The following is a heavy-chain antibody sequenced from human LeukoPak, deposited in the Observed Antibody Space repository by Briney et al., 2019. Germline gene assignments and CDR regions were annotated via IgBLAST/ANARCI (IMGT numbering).Heavy chain of an antibody. CDR1: GYXFTSYW. Sequence: GESLKISCNGSGYXFTSYWISWVRQMPGKGLEWMGRIYPSDSYTNYSPSFQGHVTISADKSISTAYLQWSSLKASDTAMYYCARTYCSGGSCSDYWGQGTLVTVSS. V-gene: IGHV5-10-1*01. D-gene: IGHD2-15*01. CDR3: ARTYCSGGSCSDY. CDR2: IYPSDSYT. J-gene: IGHJ4*02.